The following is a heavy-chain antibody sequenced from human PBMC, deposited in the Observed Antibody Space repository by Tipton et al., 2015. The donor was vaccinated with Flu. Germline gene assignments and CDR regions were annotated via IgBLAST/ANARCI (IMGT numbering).Heavy chain of an antibody. D-gene: IGHD3-3*01. CDR1: GGYISSQP. V-gene: IGHV4-59*11. CDR2: IYDSGST. CDR3: ARINTIFGVLN. J-gene: IGHJ1*01. Sequence: TLSLTCTVSGGYISSQPWGWFRQPPGKGLEWLGYIYDSGSTKYNPSLKSRVTIAVVTSKNQFPLKLSSVTAGDPAGYYRARINTIFGVLNRGQGALVAVS.